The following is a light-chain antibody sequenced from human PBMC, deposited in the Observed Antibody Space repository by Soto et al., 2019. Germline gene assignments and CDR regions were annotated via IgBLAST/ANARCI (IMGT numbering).Light chain of an antibody. V-gene: IGLV2-14*03. J-gene: IGLJ2*01. CDR3: SSYTSSSTLV. CDR2: DVS. Sequence: QSALTQPASVSGSPGQSITISCTGTSGDVGGYSYVSWYQHHPGKAPKLMIYDVSHRPSGVSNRFSGSKSGNTASLTISGLQAEDEADYYCSSYTSSSTLVFGGGTKLTVL. CDR1: SGDVGGYSY.